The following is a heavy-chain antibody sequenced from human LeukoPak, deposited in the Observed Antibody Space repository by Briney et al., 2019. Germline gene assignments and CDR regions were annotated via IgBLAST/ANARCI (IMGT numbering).Heavy chain of an antibody. CDR1: GGSFSGYY. D-gene: IGHD4-17*01. CDR2: IYSGGST. V-gene: IGHV3-53*01. Sequence: ETLSLTCAVYGGSFSGYYWSWIRQAPGKGLEWVSVIYSGGSTYYADSVKGRFTISRDNSKNTLYLQMNSLRAEDTAVYYCARGYADPPLWGQGTLVTVSS. J-gene: IGHJ1*01. CDR3: ARGYADPPL.